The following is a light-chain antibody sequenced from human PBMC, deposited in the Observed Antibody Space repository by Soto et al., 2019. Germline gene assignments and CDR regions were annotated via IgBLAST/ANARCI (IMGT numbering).Light chain of an antibody. Sequence: EIVLTQSPATLSLSPGQRATLSCRASQSVSTYLAWYQQKPGQARRLLIYDASTRATGIPARFSGSGSGTDFTLTISSLEPEDFAVYYCQQRSNWPPTWTFGQGTKVEIK. CDR1: QSVSTY. V-gene: IGKV3-11*01. CDR3: QQRSNWPPTWT. CDR2: DAS. J-gene: IGKJ1*01.